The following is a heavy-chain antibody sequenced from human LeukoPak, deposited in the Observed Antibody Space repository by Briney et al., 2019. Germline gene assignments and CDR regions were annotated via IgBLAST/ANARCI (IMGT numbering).Heavy chain of an antibody. D-gene: IGHD3-10*01. Sequence: PGGSLRLSCAASGFTFSDYSMNWVRQAPGKGLEWVSSVTSSGRYIYYADSVKGRFSISRDNAEKSLYLQMNSLRAVDTAVYYCARKGSQWEFLVDYWGQGTLVTVSS. CDR2: VTSSGRYI. J-gene: IGHJ4*02. CDR3: ARKGSQWEFLVDY. V-gene: IGHV3-21*01. CDR1: GFTFSDYS.